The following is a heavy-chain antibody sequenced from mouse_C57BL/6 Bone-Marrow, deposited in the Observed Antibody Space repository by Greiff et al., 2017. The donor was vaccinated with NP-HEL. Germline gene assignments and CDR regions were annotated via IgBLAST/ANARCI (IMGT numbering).Heavy chain of an antibody. CDR3: ARRKAMDY. V-gene: IGHV5-6*02. J-gene: IGHJ4*01. CDR1: GFTFSSYC. CDR2: ISSGGSYT. Sequence: EVKLVESGGDLVKPGGSLKLSCAASGFTFSSYCMSWVRQTPDKRLEWVATISSGGSYTYYPDSVKGRFTFSRDNAKNTLDLQMSSLKSEDTAMYYCARRKAMDYGGQGTSITVTS.